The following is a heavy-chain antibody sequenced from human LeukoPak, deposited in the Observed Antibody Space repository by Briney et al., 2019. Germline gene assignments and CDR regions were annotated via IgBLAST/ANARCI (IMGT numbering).Heavy chain of an antibody. CDR2: IQATGTI. D-gene: IGHD3-3*02. J-gene: IGHJ5*02. V-gene: IGHV4-61*02. CDR1: GGSITSGAYF. CDR3: AGGGGILAWFAP. Sequence: PSETLSLTCTVSGGSITSGAYFWTWIRQPAGKPLEWIGRIQATGTISYNPSLKSRVSMSLDKSKNQFSLKLTSVTAADTAVYYCAGGGGILAWFAPWGPGTQVSVSS.